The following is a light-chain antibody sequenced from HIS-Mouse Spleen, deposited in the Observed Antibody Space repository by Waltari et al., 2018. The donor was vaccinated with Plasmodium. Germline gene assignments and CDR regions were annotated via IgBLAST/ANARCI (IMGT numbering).Light chain of an antibody. J-gene: IGLJ2*01. Sequence: SALTQPPSASGSPGPSVTISCTGTRSYVRGYTYFSWYQQHPGKAPKLMIYEVSKRPSGVPDRFPGSKSGNTASLTVSGLQAEDEADYYCSSYAGSNNLVFGGGTKLTVL. CDR3: SSYAGSNNLV. CDR1: RSYVRGYTY. CDR2: EVS. V-gene: IGLV2-8*01.